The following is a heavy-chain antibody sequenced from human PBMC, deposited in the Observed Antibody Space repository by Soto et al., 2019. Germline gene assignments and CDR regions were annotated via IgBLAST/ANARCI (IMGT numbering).Heavy chain of an antibody. CDR3: ARGNSSNSAALVY. J-gene: IGHJ4*02. D-gene: IGHD6-13*01. V-gene: IGHV3-30-3*01. Sequence: QVQLVESGGGVVQPGRSLRLSCAASGFTFSSYAMHWVRQAPGKGLEWVAVISYDGSNKYYADSVKGRFTISRDNSKNTLNLQMNSLRAEDTAVYYCARGNSSNSAALVYWGQGTLVTVSS. CDR1: GFTFSSYA. CDR2: ISYDGSNK.